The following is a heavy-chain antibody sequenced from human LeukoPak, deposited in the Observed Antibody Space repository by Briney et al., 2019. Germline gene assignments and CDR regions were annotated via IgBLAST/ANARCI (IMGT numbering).Heavy chain of an antibody. CDR3: ARDKIFYSSGWRHMDVDY. CDR2: ISAYNGNT. J-gene: IGHJ4*02. D-gene: IGHD6-19*01. V-gene: IGHV1-18*01. Sequence: ASVKVSCKASGYTFTSYGISWVRQAPGQGLEWMGWISAYNGNTNYAQKLQGRVTMTTDTSTSTAYMELRSLRSDDTAVYYCARDKIFYSSGWRHMDVDYWGQGTLVTISS. CDR1: GYTFTSYG.